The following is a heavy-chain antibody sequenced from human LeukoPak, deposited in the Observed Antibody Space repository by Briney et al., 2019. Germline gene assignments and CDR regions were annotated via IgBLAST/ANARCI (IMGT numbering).Heavy chain of an antibody. D-gene: IGHD3-10*01. CDR2: INPSGGST. CDR1: GYTFTGYY. V-gene: IGHV1-46*01. Sequence: ASVKVSCKASGYTFTGYYMHWVRQAPGQGLEWMGWINPSGGSTSYAQKFQGRVTMTRDMSTSTVYMELSSLRSEDTAVYYCARDSLSQINGALYYFDYWGQGTLVTVSS. J-gene: IGHJ4*02. CDR3: ARDSLSQINGALYYFDY.